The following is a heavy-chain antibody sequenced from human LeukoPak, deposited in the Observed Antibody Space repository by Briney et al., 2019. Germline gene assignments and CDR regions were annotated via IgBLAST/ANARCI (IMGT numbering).Heavy chain of an antibody. CDR2: IVGSGDST. CDR3: AKALGGELAVLVY. Sequence: GGSLRLSCAASGFTFSSYAMSWVRQTPEKGLEWVSGIVGSGDSTHYADSVKGRFTISRDNSKNTMYLQMNSLRAEDTAVYYCAKALGGELAVLVYWGQGTLVTLSS. J-gene: IGHJ4*02. CDR1: GFTFSSYA. V-gene: IGHV3-23*01. D-gene: IGHD3-16*01.